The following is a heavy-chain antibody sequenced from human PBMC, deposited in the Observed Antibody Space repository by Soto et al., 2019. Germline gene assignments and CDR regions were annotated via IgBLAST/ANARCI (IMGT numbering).Heavy chain of an antibody. CDR2: ISAYNGNT. D-gene: IGHD2-15*01. Sequence: RASVKVSCKASGYTFTSYGISWVRQAPGQGLEWMGWISAYNGNTNYAQKLQGRVTMTTDTSTSTAYMELRSLRSDDTAVYYCAREGGCSGGSCYAPNFDYWGQGTLVTVSS. V-gene: IGHV1-18*01. J-gene: IGHJ4*02. CDR1: GYTFTSYG. CDR3: AREGGCSGGSCYAPNFDY.